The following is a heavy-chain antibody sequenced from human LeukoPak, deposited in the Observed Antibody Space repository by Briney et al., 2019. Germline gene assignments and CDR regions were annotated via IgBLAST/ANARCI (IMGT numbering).Heavy chain of an antibody. J-gene: IGHJ6*02. CDR3: AKSGYVGYYYYYGMDV. CDR1: GFTFSSYA. Sequence: GGSLRLSCAASGFTFSSYAMSWVRQAPRKGLEWVSAISGSGGSTYYADSVKGRFTISRDNSKNTLYLQMNSLRAEDTAVYYCAKSGYVGYYYYYGMDVWGQGTTVTVSS. D-gene: IGHD5-12*01. CDR2: ISGSGGST. V-gene: IGHV3-23*01.